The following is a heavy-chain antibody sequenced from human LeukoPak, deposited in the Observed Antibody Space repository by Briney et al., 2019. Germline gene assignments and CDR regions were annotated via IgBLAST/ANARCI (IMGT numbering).Heavy chain of an antibody. CDR3: VRLVGGDIDY. J-gene: IGHJ4*02. D-gene: IGHD5-12*01. CDR2: IYYSGST. V-gene: IGHV4-39*01. CDR1: GGSISSSSYY. Sequence: SETLSLTCTVSGGSISSSSYYWGWIRQPPGKGLEWIGSIYYSGSTYYNPSLKSRVTISVDTSKNQFSLKLSSVTPEDTAVYFCVRLVGGDIDYWGQGTLVTVSS.